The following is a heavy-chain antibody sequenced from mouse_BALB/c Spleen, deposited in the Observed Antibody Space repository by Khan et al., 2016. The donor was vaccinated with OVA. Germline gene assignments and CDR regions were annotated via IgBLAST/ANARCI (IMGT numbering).Heavy chain of an antibody. CDR1: GYTFSSYY. Sequence: VQLQESGAELVKPGASVKLSCKASGYTFSSYYMYWVKQRPGQGLEWIGEINPNNGGTNFNETFKSKATLTVDKSSSTAYMQLSSLTSEDSAVYYCTRSGYGSFAYWGQGTLVTVSA. V-gene: IGHV1S81*02. CDR3: TRSGYGSFAY. D-gene: IGHD2-2*01. CDR2: INPNNGGT. J-gene: IGHJ3*01.